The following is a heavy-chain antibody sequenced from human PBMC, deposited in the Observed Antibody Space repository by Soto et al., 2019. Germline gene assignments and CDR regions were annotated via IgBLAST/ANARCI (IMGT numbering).Heavy chain of an antibody. D-gene: IGHD4-17*01. Sequence: PGGSLRLSCAASGFTFNTYSINWVRQAPGKGLEWVSYISSSSSTIYYADSVKGRFTISRDNAKSSLYLQMNSLRAEDTAVYYCAREPYGDYFENYYYYMDVWGKGTTVTVSS. CDR2: ISSSSSTI. V-gene: IGHV3-48*01. CDR3: AREPYGDYFENYYYYMDV. J-gene: IGHJ6*03. CDR1: GFTFNTYS.